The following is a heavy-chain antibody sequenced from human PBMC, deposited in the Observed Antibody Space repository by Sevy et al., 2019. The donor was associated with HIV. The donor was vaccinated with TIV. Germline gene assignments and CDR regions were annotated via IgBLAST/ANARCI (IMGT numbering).Heavy chain of an antibody. CDR3: AREGCSKPHDY. CDR2: FTFGCGKI. Sequence: GGSLRLSCAASGFTFSSYAMSWVRQAPGKGLEWVSTFTFGCGKINYADSVKGRFTISRDNSKNTLYLQMHSLRAEDTAVYYCAREGCSKPHDYWGQGTLVTVSS. V-gene: IGHV3-23*01. D-gene: IGHD3-10*02. CDR1: GFTFSSYA. J-gene: IGHJ4*02.